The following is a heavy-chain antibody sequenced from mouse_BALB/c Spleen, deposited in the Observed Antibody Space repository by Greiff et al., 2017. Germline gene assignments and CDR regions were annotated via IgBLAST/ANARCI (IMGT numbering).Heavy chain of an antibody. CDR3: ARSLWGNYHYAMDY. J-gene: IGHJ4*01. D-gene: IGHD2-1*01. CDR1: GYSFTSYY. Sequence: VQLQQSGPELVKPGASVKISCKASGYSFTSYYIHWVKQRPGQGLEWIGWIFPGSGNTKYNEKFKGKATLTADTSSSTAYMQLSSLTSEDSAVYFCARSLWGNYHYAMDYWGQGTSVTVSS. V-gene: IGHV1-66*01. CDR2: IFPGSGNT.